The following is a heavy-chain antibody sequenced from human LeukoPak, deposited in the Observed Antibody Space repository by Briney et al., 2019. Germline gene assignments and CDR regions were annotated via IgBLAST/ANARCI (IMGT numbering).Heavy chain of an antibody. CDR3: VKGKSSSLYNWFDP. CDR2: ISSNGGST. CDR1: GFTFSDYY. V-gene: IGHV3-64D*06. D-gene: IGHD6-13*01. Sequence: GGSLRLSCAASGFTFSDYYMSWIRQAPGKGLEYVSAISSNGGSTYYADSVKGRFTISRDNSKNTLYLQMSSLRAEDTAVYYCVKGKSSSLYNWFDPWGQGTLVTVSS. J-gene: IGHJ5*02.